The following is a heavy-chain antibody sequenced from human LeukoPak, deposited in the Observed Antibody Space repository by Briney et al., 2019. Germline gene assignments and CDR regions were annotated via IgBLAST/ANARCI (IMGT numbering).Heavy chain of an antibody. Sequence: GGSLRLSCAASGFTVSSNYMSWVREAPGKGLEWVSVIYSGGTTYYADSVKGRFTISRDNSKNTLHLQMNSLKAEDTAVYYCARDQYSYAHAAHWGQGTLVTVSS. J-gene: IGHJ4*02. D-gene: IGHD5-18*01. CDR1: GFTVSSNY. CDR2: IYSGGTT. CDR3: ARDQYSYAHAAH. V-gene: IGHV3-66*01.